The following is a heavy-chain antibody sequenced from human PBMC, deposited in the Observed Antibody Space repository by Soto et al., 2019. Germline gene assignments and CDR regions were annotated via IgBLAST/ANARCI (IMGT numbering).Heavy chain of an antibody. Sequence: GESLKISCKGSGYYFTTYWIGWVRQMPGEGLEWMGIIYPGDSDTGYSPSFQGQVTISVDKSISTAYLQWNSLKASDTAMYYCARRARRGPDIWGQGTMVTVSS. CDR2: IYPGDSDT. D-gene: IGHD6-6*01. CDR1: GYYFTTYW. J-gene: IGHJ3*02. CDR3: ARRARRGPDI. V-gene: IGHV5-51*01.